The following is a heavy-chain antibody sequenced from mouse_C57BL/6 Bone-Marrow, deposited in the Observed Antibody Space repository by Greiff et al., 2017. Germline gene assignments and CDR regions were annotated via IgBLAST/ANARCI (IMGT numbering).Heavy chain of an antibody. J-gene: IGHJ3*02. CDR2: IDPENGDT. Sequence: EVKLMESGAELVRPGASVKLYCTASGFNIKDDYMHWVKQRPEQGLEWIGWIDPENGDTEYASKFQGKATITADTSSNTAYLQLSSLTSEDTAVYYCTLIGNWGQGTLVTVSA. V-gene: IGHV14-4*01. CDR3: TLIGN. CDR1: GFNIKDDY.